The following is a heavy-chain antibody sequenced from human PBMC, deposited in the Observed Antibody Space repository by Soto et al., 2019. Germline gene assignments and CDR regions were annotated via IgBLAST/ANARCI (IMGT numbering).Heavy chain of an antibody. V-gene: IGHV4-59*12. CDR1: GSSIIGYY. J-gene: IGHJ5*02. CDR3: ARGVGGSGLNWFDP. CDR2: MHYSGSA. Sequence: SETLSLTCTFSGSSIIGYYWTWIRQPPERGLEWIGYMHYSGSANYNPSLNSRLTMSVDRSKSQFSMKLASVTAADTAVYYCARGVGGSGLNWFDPWGQGTLVTVS. D-gene: IGHD6-19*01.